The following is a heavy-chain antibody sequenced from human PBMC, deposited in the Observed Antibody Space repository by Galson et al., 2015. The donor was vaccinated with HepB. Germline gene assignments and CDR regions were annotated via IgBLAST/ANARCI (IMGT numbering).Heavy chain of an antibody. CDR3: VREGSGSYNYFDY. CDR2: ISSNGGST. D-gene: IGHD3-10*01. V-gene: IGHV3-64D*06. CDR1: GFTFSSYA. Sequence: SLRLSCAASGFTFSSYAMHWVRQAPGKGLGYVSAISSNGGSTYYADSVKGRFTISRDNSKNTLYLQMSSLRAEDTAVYYCVREGSGSYNYFDYWGQGTLVTVSS. J-gene: IGHJ4*02.